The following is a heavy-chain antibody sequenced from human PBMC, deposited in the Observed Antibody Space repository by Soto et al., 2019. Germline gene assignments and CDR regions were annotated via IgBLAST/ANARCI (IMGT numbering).Heavy chain of an antibody. Sequence: ESGGGVVQPGRSPRLSCAASGFTFSTYGMHWVRQAPGKGLEWVAVISYDGSKKYYEESVKGRFNISRDNSKNTLYLQMNSLRVEDTAVYYCAKSWSGSHGAFDVWGQGTMVTVS. D-gene: IGHD2-8*02. CDR2: ISYDGSKK. V-gene: IGHV3-30*18. J-gene: IGHJ3*01. CDR3: AKSWSGSHGAFDV. CDR1: GFTFSTYG.